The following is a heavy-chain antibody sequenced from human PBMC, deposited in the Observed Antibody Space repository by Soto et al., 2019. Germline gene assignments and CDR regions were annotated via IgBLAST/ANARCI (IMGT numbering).Heavy chain of an antibody. CDR1: GFTFSSYS. V-gene: IGHV3-48*02. CDR2: ISSSSSTI. J-gene: IGHJ6*02. D-gene: IGHD6-13*01. CDR3: ARGGIAAAGTNYYYYYGMDV. Sequence: GESLKISCAASGFTFSSYSMNWVRQAPGKGLEWVSYISSSSSTIYYADSVKGRFTISRDNAKNSLYLQMNSLRDEDTAVYYCARGGIAAAGTNYYYYYGMDVWGQGTTVTVSS.